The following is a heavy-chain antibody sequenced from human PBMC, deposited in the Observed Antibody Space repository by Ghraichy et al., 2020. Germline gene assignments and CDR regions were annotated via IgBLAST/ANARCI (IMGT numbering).Heavy chain of an antibody. D-gene: IGHD4-17*01. Sequence: GGSLRLSCAASGFTFSSYAMSWVRQAPGKGLEWVSAISGSGGSTYYADSVKGRFTISRDNSKNTLYLQMNSLRAEDTAVYYCAKDSESDYGDYVYLDPWGQGTLVTVSS. V-gene: IGHV3-23*01. CDR2: ISGSGGST. CDR1: GFTFSSYA. J-gene: IGHJ5*02. CDR3: AKDSESDYGDYVYLDP.